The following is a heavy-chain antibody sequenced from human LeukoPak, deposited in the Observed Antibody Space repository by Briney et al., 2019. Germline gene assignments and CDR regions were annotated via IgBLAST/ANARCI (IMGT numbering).Heavy chain of an antibody. CDR1: GYSFTSYW. D-gene: IGHD4-11*01. CDR2: VHPGDYDT. Sequence: PGESLKISCKGSGYSFTSYWIGWVRQMPGKGLAWMGIVHPGDYDTRYSTSFQGTVPISADKSISTAYLQWSSLKASDTAMYYCARRGGVYSDYVDYWGQGTLVTVYS. V-gene: IGHV5-51*01. CDR3: ARRGGVYSDYVDY. J-gene: IGHJ4*02.